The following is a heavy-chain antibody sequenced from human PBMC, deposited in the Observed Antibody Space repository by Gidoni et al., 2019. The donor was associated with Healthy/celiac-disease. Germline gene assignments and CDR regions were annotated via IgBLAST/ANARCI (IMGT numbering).Heavy chain of an antibody. V-gene: IGHV3-74*01. CDR1: GFTFRSYG. Sequence: EVQLGESGGGLGQPGGYLRLACAASGFTFRSYGMHWVRQAPGKGLVWVSRLNRDGSSTSSADSVKGRFTLSRDNAKNTLYLQMNSLRAEDTAVYYCARVLKIFGGVDDAFDIWGQGTMVTVSS. J-gene: IGHJ3*02. CDR3: ARVLKIFGGVDDAFDI. CDR2: LNRDGSST. D-gene: IGHD3-3*01.